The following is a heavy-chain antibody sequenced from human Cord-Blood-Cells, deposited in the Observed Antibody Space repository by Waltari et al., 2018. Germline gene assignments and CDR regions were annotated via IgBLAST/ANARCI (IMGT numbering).Heavy chain of an antibody. CDR2: IKHSGST. D-gene: IGHD3-22*01. V-gene: IGHV4-34*01. CDR1: GGTFSGSH. J-gene: IGHJ6*02. CDR3: AREGVSNYYDSSGYYYYYGMDV. Sequence: QVPLQQWGAGLLKPSETLSLTLAADGGTFSGSHWSWIRPPPGKGLAWIGEIKHSGSTNYNPSLKSRITISVDTSDNQFSLKVSTVTAADTALYYCAREGVSNYYDSSGYYYYYGMDVWGQGATVTVSS.